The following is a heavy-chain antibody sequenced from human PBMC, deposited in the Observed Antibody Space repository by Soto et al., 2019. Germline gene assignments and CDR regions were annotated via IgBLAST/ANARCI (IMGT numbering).Heavy chain of an antibody. CDR1: GFTFSSYG. Sequence: PGGSLRLSCAASGFTFSSYGMHCVRQAPGKGLEWVAVISYDGSNKYYADSVKGRFTISRDNYKNTLYLQMDSLRTEDTAVYFCAASGRGYNSGTPHAYYGMDIWGQGTKATVSS. CDR3: AASGRGYNSGTPHAYYGMDI. J-gene: IGHJ6*02. V-gene: IGHV3-30*03. D-gene: IGHD5-12*01. CDR2: ISYDGSNK.